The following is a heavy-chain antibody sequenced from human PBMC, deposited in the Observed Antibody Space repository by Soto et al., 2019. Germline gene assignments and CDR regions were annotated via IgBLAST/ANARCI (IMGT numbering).Heavy chain of an antibody. Sequence: SETLSLTCTVSGDSISTDYWSWIRQSPGKGLEWIGFIYYGGSTNYNPSLKSRVTISVDTPKNQFSLKLSSVTAADTAVYYCGKNWNWGSLVHWGQGTLVTVSS. CDR3: GKNWNWGSLVH. CDR2: IYYGGST. V-gene: IGHV4-59*08. CDR1: GDSISTDY. D-gene: IGHD7-27*01. J-gene: IGHJ4*02.